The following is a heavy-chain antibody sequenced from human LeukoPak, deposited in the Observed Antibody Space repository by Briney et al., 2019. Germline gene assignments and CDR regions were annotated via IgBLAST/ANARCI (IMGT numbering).Heavy chain of an antibody. J-gene: IGHJ4*02. D-gene: IGHD3-3*01. CDR3: ARDLVTIFGHS. V-gene: IGHV3-7*01. Sequence: ETLSLTCAVYGGSFSGYYWSWVRQAPGKGLEWVANIKQDGSEKYYVDSVKGRFTISRDNAKNSLYLQMNSLRAEDTAVYYCARDLVTIFGHSWGQGTLVTVSS. CDR1: GGSFSGYY. CDR2: IKQDGSEK.